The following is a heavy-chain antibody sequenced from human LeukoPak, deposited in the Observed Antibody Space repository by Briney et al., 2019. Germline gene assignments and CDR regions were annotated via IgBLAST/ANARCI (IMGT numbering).Heavy chain of an antibody. CDR1: GGSVSSGSYY. Sequence: SETLSLTCTVSGGSVSSGSYYWSWIRQPPGKGLEWIGYIYYSGSTYYNPSLKSRVTISVDTSKNQFSPKLSSVTAADTAVYYCARAITSGYDYFDYWGQGTLVTVSS. D-gene: IGHD5-12*01. CDR3: ARAITSGYDYFDY. V-gene: IGHV4-61*01. J-gene: IGHJ4*02. CDR2: IYYSGST.